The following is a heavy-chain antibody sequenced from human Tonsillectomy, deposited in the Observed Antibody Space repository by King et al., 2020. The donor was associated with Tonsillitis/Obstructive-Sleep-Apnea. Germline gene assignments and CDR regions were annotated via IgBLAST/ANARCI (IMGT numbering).Heavy chain of an antibody. CDR1: GYTFTSYT. Sequence: GQLVQSGSELKKPGASVKVSCKASGYTFTSYTMNWVRQAPGQGLEWMGWINTETGNPTYAQGFTGRFVFSLDTSVSTAYLQISSLKAEDTAVYYCARDGSGTYRYYYYRDVWGKGTTVTVSS. J-gene: IGHJ6*03. CDR3: ARDGSGTYRYYYYRDV. V-gene: IGHV7-4-1*02. CDR2: INTETGNP. D-gene: IGHD3-10*01.